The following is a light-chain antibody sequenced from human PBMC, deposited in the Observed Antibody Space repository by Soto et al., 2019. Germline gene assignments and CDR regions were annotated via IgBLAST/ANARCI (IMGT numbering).Light chain of an antibody. CDR3: SSYTGGNTGV. Sequence: QSALTQPASVSGSPGQSITISCTGTTSDVGHYNYVSWYQQYPGKAPTLIIYEVTNRPSGVSDRFSGSRSGNTASLTFSGLQAKDEANYSCSSYTGGNTGVFGGGTKLTVL. J-gene: IGLJ3*02. CDR1: TSDVGHYNY. V-gene: IGLV2-14*01. CDR2: EVT.